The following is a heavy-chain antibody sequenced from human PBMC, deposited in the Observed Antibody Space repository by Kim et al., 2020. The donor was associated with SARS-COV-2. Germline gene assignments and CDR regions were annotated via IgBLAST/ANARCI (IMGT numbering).Heavy chain of an antibody. CDR2: ISSSGSTI. V-gene: IGHV3-11*01. Sequence: GGYLRLSCAASGFTFSDYYMSWIRQAPGKGLEWVSYISSSGSTIYYADSVKGRFTISRDNAKNSLYLQMNSLRAEDTAVYYCARSDVVVVAARGAFDIWGQGTMVTVSS. D-gene: IGHD2-15*01. J-gene: IGHJ3*02. CDR1: GFTFSDYY. CDR3: ARSDVVVVAARGAFDI.